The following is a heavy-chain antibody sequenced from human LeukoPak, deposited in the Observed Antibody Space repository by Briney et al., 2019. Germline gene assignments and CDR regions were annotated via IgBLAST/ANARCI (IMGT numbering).Heavy chain of an antibody. Sequence: PGGSLRLSCAASGFTFDDYAMHWVRQAPGKGLEWVSGISWNSGSIGYADSVKGRFTISRDNAKNSLYLQMNSLRAEDTALYYCAKFGIAADAFDIWGQGTMVTVSS. CDR2: ISWNSGSI. CDR1: GFTFDDYA. CDR3: AKFGIAADAFDI. V-gene: IGHV3-9*01. D-gene: IGHD6-13*01. J-gene: IGHJ3*02.